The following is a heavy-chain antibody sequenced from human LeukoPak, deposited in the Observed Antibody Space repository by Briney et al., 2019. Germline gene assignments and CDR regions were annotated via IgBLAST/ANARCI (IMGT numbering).Heavy chain of an antibody. V-gene: IGHV4-59*01. CDR1: GGSISSYY. D-gene: IGHD1-1*01. J-gene: IGHJ3*02. Sequence: SETLSLTCTVSGGSISSYYWSWIRQPPGKGLEWIGYIYYSGSTNYNPSLKSRVTMSVDTSKNQFSLKLSSVTAADTAVYYCAREAEGTVAFDIWGQGTTVTVSS. CDR3: AREAEGTVAFDI. CDR2: IYYSGST.